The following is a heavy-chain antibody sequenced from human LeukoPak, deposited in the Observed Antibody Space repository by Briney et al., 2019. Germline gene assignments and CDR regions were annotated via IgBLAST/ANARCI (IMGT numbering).Heavy chain of an antibody. D-gene: IGHD4-17*01. CDR2: IYYSGST. V-gene: IGHV4-31*03. J-gene: IGHJ4*02. CDR1: GGSISSGYYY. Sequence: SETLSLTCTVSGGSISSGYYYWRWIRQHPGKGLEWIGYIYYSGSTYYNPSLKSRVTISIDTSKNQFSLKLSSVTAADTAVYYCASYGDYAFDYWGQGTLVTVSS. CDR3: ASYGDYAFDY.